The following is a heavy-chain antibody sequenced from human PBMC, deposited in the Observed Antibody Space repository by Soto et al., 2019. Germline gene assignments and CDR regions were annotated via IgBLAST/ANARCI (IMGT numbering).Heavy chain of an antibody. CDR3: TSGDCSGGSCYSVYYCMDV. CDR2: IRSKAYGGTT. D-gene: IGHD2-15*01. Sequence: EVQLVESGGGLVKPGRSLRLSCTASGFTFGDYAMSWFRQAPGKGLEWVGFIRSKAYGGTTEYAASVKGRFTISSDDSKHIPYLEMNSLKTENTAVYYCTSGDCSGGSCYSVYYCMDVWGQGTTVIVSS. V-gene: IGHV3-49*05. CDR1: GFTFGDYA. J-gene: IGHJ6*02.